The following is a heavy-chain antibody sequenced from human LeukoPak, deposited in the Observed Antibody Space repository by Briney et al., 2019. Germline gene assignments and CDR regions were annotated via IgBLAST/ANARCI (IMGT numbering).Heavy chain of an antibody. V-gene: IGHV4-34*01. J-gene: IGHJ5*02. CDR1: GGSFSGYY. Sequence: SETLSLTCTVSGGSFSGYYWSWIRQPPGKGLEWIGEINHSGSTNYNPSLKSRVTISVDTSKNQFSLKLSSVTAADTAVYYCARGGGKRELLRTWGQGTLVTVSS. D-gene: IGHD1-26*01. CDR3: ARGGGKRELLRT. CDR2: INHSGST.